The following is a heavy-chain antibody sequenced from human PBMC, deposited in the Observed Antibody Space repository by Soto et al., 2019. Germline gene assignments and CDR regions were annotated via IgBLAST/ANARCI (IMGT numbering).Heavy chain of an antibody. CDR2: MSGFGDNA. Sequence: EVELLESGGGLVQPGGSLRLSCAASGFIFSSYAMAWVRQAPGKGLEWVSAMSGFGDNAYYADSVKGRFTIARGNSKRLLTLQMKSLRAEDTAIYYCARFFAAGTRGYLDSWGQGTLVTVSS. V-gene: IGHV3-23*01. CDR1: GFIFSSYA. CDR3: ARFFAAGTRGYLDS. J-gene: IGHJ4*02. D-gene: IGHD3-3*01.